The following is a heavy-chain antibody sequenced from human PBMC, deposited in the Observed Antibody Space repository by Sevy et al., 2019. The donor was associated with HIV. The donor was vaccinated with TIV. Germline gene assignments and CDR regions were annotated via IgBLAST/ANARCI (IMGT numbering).Heavy chain of an antibody. CDR3: ARPSYGSGRGYQNYFYYYGMDD. CDR1: GGTFSSFA. D-gene: IGHD3-10*01. V-gene: IGHV1-69*13. J-gene: IGHJ6*02. CDR2: IIPIFGTT. Sequence: ASVKVSCKASGGTFSSFALSWVRQAPGQGLEWMGGIIPIFGTTKYAQKFQGRVTIIADESTSTAYMELSSLGSEDTAVYYCARPSYGSGRGYQNYFYYYGMDDWGPGTTVIVSS.